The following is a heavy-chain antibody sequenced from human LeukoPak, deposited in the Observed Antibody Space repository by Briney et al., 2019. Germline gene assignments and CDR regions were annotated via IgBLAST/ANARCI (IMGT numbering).Heavy chain of an antibody. CDR2: ISGSGGST. CDR3: AKVDIVVVVAAWFDY. Sequence: GGSLRLSCAASGFTFSSYAMSWVRQAPGKGPEWVSAISGSGGSTYYADSVKGRFTISRDNSKNTLYLQMTSLRAEDTAVYYCAKVDIVVVVAAWFDYWGQGTLVTVSS. J-gene: IGHJ4*02. CDR1: GFTFSSYA. V-gene: IGHV3-23*01. D-gene: IGHD2-15*01.